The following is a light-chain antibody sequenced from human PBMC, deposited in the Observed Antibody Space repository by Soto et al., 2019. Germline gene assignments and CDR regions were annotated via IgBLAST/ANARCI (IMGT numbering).Light chain of an antibody. J-gene: IGLJ1*01. V-gene: IGLV2-14*03. CDR1: SSDVGGYNY. Sequence: QSALAQPASVSGSPGQSITISCTGTSSDVGGYNYVSWYQQHPGKAPKLIFYDVSNRPSGVSSRFSGSKSGNTASLTISGLQAEDEADYYCSSYTSSRTYIFGTGTKVTVL. CDR2: DVS. CDR3: SSYTSSRTYI.